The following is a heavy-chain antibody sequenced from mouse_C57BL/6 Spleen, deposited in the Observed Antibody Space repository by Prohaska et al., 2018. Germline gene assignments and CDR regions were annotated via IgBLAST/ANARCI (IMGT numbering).Heavy chain of an antibody. V-gene: IGHV5-16*01. D-gene: IGHD2-12*01. Sequence: EVKLVESEGGLVQPGSSMKLSCTASGFTFSDYSMACVRPVPEKNLKWVAHINYDVSSTDYLDSLKSRFIMSRDNVKNILYLQMSSLKSEEIATYYWTRGYCYNWYFDVWGIGTTVKVFS. CDR2: INYDVSST. CDR3: TRGYCYNWYFDV. J-gene: IGHJ1*03. CDR1: GFTFSDYS.